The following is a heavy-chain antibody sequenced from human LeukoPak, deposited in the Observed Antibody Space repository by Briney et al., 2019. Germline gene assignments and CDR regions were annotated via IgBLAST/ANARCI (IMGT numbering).Heavy chain of an antibody. Sequence: GASVKVSCKASGGIFSSYAISWVRQAPGQGLEWMGGIIPIFGTANYAQKFQGRVTITADESTSTAYMELSSLRSEDTAVYYCARVPGIVVVPAAYDYYGMDVWGQGTTVTVSS. CDR1: GGIFSSYA. D-gene: IGHD2-2*01. J-gene: IGHJ6*02. CDR2: IIPIFGTA. CDR3: ARVPGIVVVPAAYDYYGMDV. V-gene: IGHV1-69*13.